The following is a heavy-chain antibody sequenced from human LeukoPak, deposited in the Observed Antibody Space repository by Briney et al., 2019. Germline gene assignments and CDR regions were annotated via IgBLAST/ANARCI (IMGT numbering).Heavy chain of an antibody. CDR3: AKNRIGQSYADAFEI. CDR1: GFTFSNYD. J-gene: IGHJ3*02. V-gene: IGHV3-30*02. CDR2: IRFDGSDK. Sequence: GGSLRLSCAASGFTFSNYDMHWVRQAPGKGLEWVAFIRFDGSDKYYVDSAKGRFTISRDNSRNILYLQMNSLTAEDTAVYYCAKNRIGQSYADAFEIWGQGTMVRVSS. D-gene: IGHD2/OR15-2a*01.